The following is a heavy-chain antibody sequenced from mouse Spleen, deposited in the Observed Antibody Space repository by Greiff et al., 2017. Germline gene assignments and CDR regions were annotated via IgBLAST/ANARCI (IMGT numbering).Heavy chain of an antibody. Sequence: QVQLKQSGAELARPGASVKLSCKASGYTFTSYGISWVKQRTGQGLEWIGEIYPRSGNTYYNEKFKGKATLTADKSSSTAYMELRSLTSEDSAVYFCASNWDGGYWGQGTTLTVSS. V-gene: IGHV1-81*01. J-gene: IGHJ2*01. CDR2: IYPRSGNT. D-gene: IGHD4-1*01. CDR3: ASNWDGGY. CDR1: GYTFTSYG.